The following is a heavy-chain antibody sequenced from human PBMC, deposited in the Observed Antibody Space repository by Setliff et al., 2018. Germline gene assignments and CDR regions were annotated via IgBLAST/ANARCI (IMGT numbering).Heavy chain of an antibody. D-gene: IGHD2-21*01. V-gene: IGHV3-7*01. CDR2: IKQDGSEK. CDR3: ARELRVAVVIRFDAFDI. CDR1: GFTFSSYW. J-gene: IGHJ3*02. Sequence: GSLRLSCAASGFTFSSYWMSWVRQAPGKGLEWVANIKQDGSEKYYVDSVKGRFTISRDDAKNSLYLQMNSLRAEDTAVYYCARELRVAVVIRFDAFDIWGQGTMVTVSS.